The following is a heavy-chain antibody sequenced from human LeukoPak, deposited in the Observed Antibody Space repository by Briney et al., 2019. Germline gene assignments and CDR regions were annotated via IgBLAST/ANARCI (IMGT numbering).Heavy chain of an antibody. J-gene: IGHJ4*02. Sequence: GGSLRLSCAASGFTFSSYGMSWVRQAPGKGLEWVSAISGSGGSTYYADSVKGRFTISRDNSKNTLYLQMNSLRAEDTAVYYCARVGYDGTGYYSLGNYWGQGTLVSVSS. CDR3: ARVGYDGTGYYSLGNY. CDR2: ISGSGGST. CDR1: GFTFSSYG. V-gene: IGHV3-23*01. D-gene: IGHD3-22*01.